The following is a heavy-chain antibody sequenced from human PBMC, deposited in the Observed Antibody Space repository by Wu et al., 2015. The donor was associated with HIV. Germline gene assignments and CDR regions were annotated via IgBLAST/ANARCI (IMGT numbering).Heavy chain of an antibody. V-gene: IGHV1-69*05. D-gene: IGHD6-19*01. J-gene: IGHJ6*02. Sequence: QAQLVQFGAEVKKPGSSVRLTCQSSGDGFTSYAVSWVRQAPGQGLEWMGGINPLFGTTRHAQKFQDRITITTDEAKIIAYLELNSLRSDDTAVYYCARNTDSVATSLYSLGVWGQGTTGHR. CDR3: ARNTDSVATSLYSLGV. CDR2: INPLFGTT. CDR1: GDGFTSYA.